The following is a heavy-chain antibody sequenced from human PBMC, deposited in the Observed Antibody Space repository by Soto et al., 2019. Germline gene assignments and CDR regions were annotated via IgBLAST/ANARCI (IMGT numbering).Heavy chain of an antibody. CDR1: GGSISSSSYY. D-gene: IGHD5-18*01. J-gene: IGHJ3*02. CDR2: IYYSGST. CDR3: ARLKEYSYGYGAFDI. Sequence: PSETLSLTCTVSGGSISSSSYYWGWIRQPPGKGLEWIGSIYYSGSTYYNPSLKSRVTISVDTSKNQFSLKLSSVTAADTAVYYCARLKEYSYGYGAFDIWGQGTMVTVSS. V-gene: IGHV4-39*01.